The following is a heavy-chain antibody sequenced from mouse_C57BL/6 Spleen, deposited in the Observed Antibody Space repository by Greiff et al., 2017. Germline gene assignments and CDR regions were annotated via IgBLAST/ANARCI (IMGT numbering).Heavy chain of an antibody. V-gene: IGHV1-55*01. CDR3: ARRDYDYLDD. J-gene: IGHJ2*01. D-gene: IGHD2-4*01. CDR1: GYTFTSYW. CDR2: IYPGSGST. Sequence: QVQLQQPGAELVKPGASVKMSCKASGYTFTSYWITWVKQRPGQGLEWIGDIYPGSGSTNYNEKFKSKATLTGDTSSSTAYMQLSSLTSEDAAVYYGARRDYDYLDDWGQGTTLTVSS.